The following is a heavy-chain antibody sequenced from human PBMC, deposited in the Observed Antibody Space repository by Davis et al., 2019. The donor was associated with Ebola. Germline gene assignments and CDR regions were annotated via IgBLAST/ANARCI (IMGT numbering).Heavy chain of an antibody. CDR2: IYYSGST. D-gene: IGHD3-16*01. J-gene: IGHJ5*02. Sequence: SETLSLTCTVSGGSISSYYWSWIRQPPGKGPEWIGYIYYSGSTNYNPSLKSRVTISVDTSKNQFSLKLSSVTAADTAVYYCARHLGWFDPWGQGTLVTVSS. CDR1: GGSISSYY. V-gene: IGHV4-59*08. CDR3: ARHLGWFDP.